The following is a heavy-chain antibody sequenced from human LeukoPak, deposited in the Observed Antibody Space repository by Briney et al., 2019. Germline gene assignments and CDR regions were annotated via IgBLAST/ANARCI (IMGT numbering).Heavy chain of an antibody. V-gene: IGHV4-34*01. D-gene: IGHD3-3*01. CDR2: INHSGST. CDR3: ARGLNFWSGYRIDP. CDR1: GFTVSSNY. J-gene: IGHJ5*02. Sequence: GSLRLSCAASGFTVSSNYMSWVRQAPGKGLEWIGEINHSGSTNYNPSLKSRVTISVDTSKNQFSLKLSSVTAADTAVYYCARGLNFWSGYRIDPWGQGTLVTVSS.